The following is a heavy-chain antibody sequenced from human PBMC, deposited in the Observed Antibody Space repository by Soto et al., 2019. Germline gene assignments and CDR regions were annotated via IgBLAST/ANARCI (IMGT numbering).Heavy chain of an antibody. J-gene: IGHJ5*02. CDR3: ARESSLNRFDR. Sequence: SETLSLTCTVSGGSISSGGYYWSWIRQHPGKGLEWIGYIYYIGSTYYNPYLKSRVNISVDTSNDQFSLKLSSVTDADTAVYYCARESSLNRFDRWGQGTLVTVSP. D-gene: IGHD2-2*01. V-gene: IGHV4-31*03. CDR2: IYYIGST. CDR1: GGSISSGGYY.